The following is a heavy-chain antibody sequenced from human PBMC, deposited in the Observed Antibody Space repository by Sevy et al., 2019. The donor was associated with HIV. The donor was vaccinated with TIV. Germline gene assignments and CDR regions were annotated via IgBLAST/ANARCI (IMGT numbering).Heavy chain of an antibody. CDR1: GFTVGSNY. V-gene: IGHV3-53*01. CDR2: IYSAGTS. CDR3: ARGTRDGYNSGY. Sequence: GGSLRLSCTASGFTVGSNYMSWVRQAPGKGLEWVSLIYSAGTSYYADSVKGRFTIFRDISKNTLYLQMNSLRAEDTAIYYCARGTRDGYNSGYWGQGTLVTVSS. J-gene: IGHJ4*02. D-gene: IGHD5-12*01.